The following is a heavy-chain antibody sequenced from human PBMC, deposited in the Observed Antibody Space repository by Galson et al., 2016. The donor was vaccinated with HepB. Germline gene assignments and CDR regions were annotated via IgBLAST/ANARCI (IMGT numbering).Heavy chain of an antibody. J-gene: IGHJ3*02. CDR3: AREWRYRWQSITMIVVDAFDI. CDR2: INPSGGST. D-gene: IGHD3-22*01. Sequence: SVKVSCKASGYTFTSYYMHWVRQAPGQGLEWMGIINPSGGSTSYAQKFQGRVTMTRDTSTSTVYMELSSLRSEDTAVYYCAREWRYRWQSITMIVVDAFDIWGQGTMVTVPS. CDR1: GYTFTSYY. V-gene: IGHV1-46*01.